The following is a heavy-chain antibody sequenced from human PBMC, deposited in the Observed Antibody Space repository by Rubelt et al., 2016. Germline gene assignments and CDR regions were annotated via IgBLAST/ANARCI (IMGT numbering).Heavy chain of an antibody. D-gene: IGHD3-16*01. Sequence: QLQLQESGPGRVKPSETLSLTCTVSGASVTTIPYYWAWIRQPPGKGLEWVGSLHYSGSTYYNPSLNSRVTISVDTSKNQPSLKLRSVTAADTAVYYCARQSGGAFDYWGQGTLVTVSS. J-gene: IGHJ4*02. CDR1: GASVTTIPYY. CDR3: ARQSGGAFDY. V-gene: IGHV4-39*01. CDR2: LHYSGST.